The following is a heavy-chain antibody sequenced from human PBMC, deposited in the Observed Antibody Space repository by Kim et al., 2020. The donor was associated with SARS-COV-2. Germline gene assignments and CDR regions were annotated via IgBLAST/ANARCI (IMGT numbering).Heavy chain of an antibody. CDR3: ARDLGTIFGVVITDIFDY. V-gene: IGHV1-18*01. D-gene: IGHD3-3*01. CDR1: GYTFTSYG. J-gene: IGHJ4*02. Sequence: ASVKVSCKASGYTFTSYGISWVRQAPGQGLEWMGWISAYNGNTNYAQKLQGRVTMTTDTSTSTAYMELRSLRSDDTAVYYCARDLGTIFGVVITDIFDYWGQGTLVTVSS. CDR2: ISAYNGNT.